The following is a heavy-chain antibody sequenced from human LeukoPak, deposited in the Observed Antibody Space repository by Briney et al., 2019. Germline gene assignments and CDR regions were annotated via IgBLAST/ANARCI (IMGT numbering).Heavy chain of an antibody. CDR1: GGSISSYY. J-gene: IGHJ4*02. D-gene: IGHD1-14*01. Sequence: SETLSLTCTVSGGSISSYYWSWIRQPPGKGLEWIGYIYTSGSTNYNPSLKSRVTISVDTSKNQFSLKLSSVPAADTAVYYCARQGAAEPAYYFDYWGQGTLVTVSS. CDR2: IYTSGST. V-gene: IGHV4-4*09. CDR3: ARQGAAEPAYYFDY.